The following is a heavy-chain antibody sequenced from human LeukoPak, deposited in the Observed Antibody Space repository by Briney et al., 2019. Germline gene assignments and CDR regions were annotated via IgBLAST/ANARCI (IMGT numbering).Heavy chain of an antibody. CDR2: IRYDGSNK. Sequence: PGGSLRLSCAASGFTFSSYGMHWVRQAPGKGLEWVAFIRYDGSNKYYADSVKGRFTISRDNSKNTLYLQMNSLRAEDTAVYYCAKVYDFWSGYYAFDIWGQGTMVTVSS. D-gene: IGHD3-3*01. J-gene: IGHJ3*02. V-gene: IGHV3-30*02. CDR1: GFTFSSYG. CDR3: AKVYDFWSGYYAFDI.